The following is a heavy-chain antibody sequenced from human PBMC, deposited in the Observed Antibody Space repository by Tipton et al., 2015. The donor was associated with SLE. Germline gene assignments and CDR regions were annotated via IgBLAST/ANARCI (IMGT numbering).Heavy chain of an antibody. CDR1: GFTFSSYG. D-gene: IGHD3-10*01. Sequence: RSLRLSCAASGFTFSSYGMHWVRQAPGKGLEWVAVIWYDGSNKYYADSVKGRFTISRDNSKNTLYLQMNSLRAEDTAVYYCARALRGSGSGHDAFDIWGQGTMVTVSS. CDR2: IWYDGSNK. J-gene: IGHJ3*02. V-gene: IGHV3-33*01. CDR3: ARALRGSGSGHDAFDI.